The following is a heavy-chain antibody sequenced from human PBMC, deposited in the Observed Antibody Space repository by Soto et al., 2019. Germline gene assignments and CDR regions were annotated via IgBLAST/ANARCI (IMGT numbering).Heavy chain of an antibody. J-gene: IGHJ4*02. CDR1: GFTFSTSP. CDR2: ISGSGVST. D-gene: IGHD3-10*01. CDR3: ARGSSFDY. Sequence: LRLSCAASGFTFSTSPMSWVRQAPGKGLEWVSTISGSGVSTYYADSVKGRFTISRDNSKNTLSVQMNSLRAEDTAVYYCARGSSFDYWGQGTLVTVSS. V-gene: IGHV3-23*01.